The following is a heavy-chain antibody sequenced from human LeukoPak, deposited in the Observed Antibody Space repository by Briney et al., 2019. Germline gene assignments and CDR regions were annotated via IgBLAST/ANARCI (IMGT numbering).Heavy chain of an antibody. CDR1: GYTFTDYN. J-gene: IGHJ6*02. CDR2: INPNSGGT. D-gene: IGHD5-18*01. Sequence: ASVKVSFKASGYTFTDYNMRWVRQAPGQGLEWMGWINPNSGGTNYAQKFQGRVTMTRDTFISTAYMELSRLRSDDTAVYFCARDAAMVAMDVWGQGTTVTVSS. CDR3: ARDAAMVAMDV. V-gene: IGHV1-2*02.